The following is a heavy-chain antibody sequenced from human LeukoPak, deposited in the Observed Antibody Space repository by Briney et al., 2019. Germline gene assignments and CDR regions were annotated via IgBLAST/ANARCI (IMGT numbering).Heavy chain of an antibody. CDR1: EYSFSNYW. D-gene: IGHD1-26*01. J-gene: IGHJ4*02. Sequence: GESLKLSCKGSEYSFSNYWLGWVRQMPGKGLEWMGIIYPGDSDTRYSPSSQGQVTISADKSISTACLQWSSLKASDTAMYYCARLQVGESGSYGDYWGQGTLVTVSS. CDR3: ARLQVGESGSYGDY. CDR2: IYPGDSDT. V-gene: IGHV5-51*01.